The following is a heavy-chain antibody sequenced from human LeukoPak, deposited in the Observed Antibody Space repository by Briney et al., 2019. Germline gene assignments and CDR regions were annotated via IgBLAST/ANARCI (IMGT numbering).Heavy chain of an antibody. V-gene: IGHV4-59*08. D-gene: IGHD4-17*01. CDR1: GGSISSYY. CDR3: ARHNDYGDYYYGMDV. CDR2: IYYSGST. Sequence: SETLSLTCTVSGGSISSYYWSWIRQPPGKGLEWIGYIYYSGSTNYNPSLKSRVTISVDTSKNQFSLKLSSVTAADTAVYYCARHNDYGDYYYGMDVWGQGTTVTVSS. J-gene: IGHJ6*02.